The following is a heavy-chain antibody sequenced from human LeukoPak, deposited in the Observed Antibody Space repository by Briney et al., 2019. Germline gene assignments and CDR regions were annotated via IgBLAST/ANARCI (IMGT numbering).Heavy chain of an antibody. CDR1: GFTFSSYA. CDR3: ARENILTGYPSYYFDY. CDR2: ISGSGGST. Sequence: PGGSLRLSCAASGFTFSSYAMSWVRQAPGKGLEWVSAISGSGGSTYYADSVKGRFTISRDNAKNSLYLQMNSLRAEDTAVYYCARENILTGYPSYYFDYWGQGTLVTVSS. J-gene: IGHJ4*02. D-gene: IGHD3-9*01. V-gene: IGHV3-23*01.